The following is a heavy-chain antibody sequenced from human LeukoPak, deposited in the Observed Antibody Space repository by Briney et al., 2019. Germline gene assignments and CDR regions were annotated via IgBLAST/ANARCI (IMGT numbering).Heavy chain of an antibody. J-gene: IGHJ3*02. CDR2: INYSGGTT. V-gene: IGHV3-23*01. CDR3: ATGYTSGPREDI. D-gene: IGHD3-22*01. Sequence: GGSLRLSCGASGFAFTNYTMNWVRQGPGKGLEWVSGINYSGGTTYYADSVQGRFTISRDNSKNTLLLQVNSLRAEDTAVYYCATGYTSGPREDIWGQGTMVTVS. CDR1: GFAFTNYT.